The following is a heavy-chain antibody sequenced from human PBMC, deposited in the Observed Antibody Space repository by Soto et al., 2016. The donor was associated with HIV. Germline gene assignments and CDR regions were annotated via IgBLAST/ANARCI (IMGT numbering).Heavy chain of an antibody. CDR1: GFTFDDFT. Sequence: VQLVESGGAVVQPGGSLRLSCVASGFTFDDFTMYWVRQTPGKKGLEWVALLSWDGSDVVMYADSVRGRFTVSRDNRKNTLYLQMKSLRPDDSALYYCAKDGASAWAGINTWVDWTHWGREPWSLSPQ. CDR2: LSWDGSDVV. D-gene: IGHD5-12*01. V-gene: IGHV3-43*01. J-gene: IGHJ4*02. CDR3: AKDGASAWAGINTWVDWTH.